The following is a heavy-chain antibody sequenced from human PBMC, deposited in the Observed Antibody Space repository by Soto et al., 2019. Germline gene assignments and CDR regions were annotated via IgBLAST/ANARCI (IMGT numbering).Heavy chain of an antibody. Sequence: GGSLRLSCAASGFSFSNVWMTWVRQAPGKGLECLACINPDGSEKYYVDSVKGRFTVSRDNARNSLFLQMNSLRAEDTAVYYCARYDYDKNVGAFDIWGQGTLVTVSS. CDR1: GFSFSNVW. V-gene: IGHV3-7*01. D-gene: IGHD4-17*01. CDR3: ARYDYDKNVGAFDI. J-gene: IGHJ3*02. CDR2: INPDGSEK.